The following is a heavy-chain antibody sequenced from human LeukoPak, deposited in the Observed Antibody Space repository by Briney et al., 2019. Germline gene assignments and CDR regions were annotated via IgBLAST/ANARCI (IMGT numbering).Heavy chain of an antibody. Sequence: SVTVSFTASGFTFTISAVQWVRQARGQRLEWIGWIIVGSGNTNYAQKFQERVTITRDMSTSTAYMELSSLRSEDTAVYYCAAVDTAMVIGPYYYYGMDVWGQGTTVTVSS. CDR2: IIVGSGNT. D-gene: IGHD5-18*01. J-gene: IGHJ6*02. CDR1: GFTFTISA. V-gene: IGHV1-58*01. CDR3: AAVDTAMVIGPYYYYGMDV.